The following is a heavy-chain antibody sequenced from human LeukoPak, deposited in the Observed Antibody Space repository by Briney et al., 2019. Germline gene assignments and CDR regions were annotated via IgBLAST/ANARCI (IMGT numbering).Heavy chain of an antibody. CDR2: TNRKADGGTI. Sequence: GGSLRLSCAASGVTFSDVRMSWVRQAPGKGLEWVGRTNRKADGGTIDYAAPVKGRFIISRDDSKSTLDLQMSSLKTDDTAVYYCATGGHYYGSWGQGTLVTVSP. D-gene: IGHD3-10*01. CDR3: ATGGHYYGS. V-gene: IGHV3-15*01. J-gene: IGHJ4*02. CDR1: GVTFSDVR.